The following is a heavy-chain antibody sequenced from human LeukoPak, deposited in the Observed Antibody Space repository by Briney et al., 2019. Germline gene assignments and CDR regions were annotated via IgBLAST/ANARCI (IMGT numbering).Heavy chain of an antibody. D-gene: IGHD3-16*01. CDR1: GGSISNYY. CDR2: IYYSGST. CDR3: ARGGGYYFDY. Sequence: PSETLSLTCTVSGGSISNYYWSWVRQPPGKGLEWIGYIYYSGSTNYNPSLKSRVTISVDKSKNQFSLHLSSVTAADTAVYYCARGGGYYFDYWGQGTLVTVSS. J-gene: IGHJ4*02. V-gene: IGHV4-59*12.